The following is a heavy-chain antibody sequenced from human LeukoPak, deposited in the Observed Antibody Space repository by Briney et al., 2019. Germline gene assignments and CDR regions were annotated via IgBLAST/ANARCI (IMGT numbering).Heavy chain of an antibody. CDR2: IYYSGST. CDR1: GGSISSSSYY. J-gene: IGHJ4*02. V-gene: IGHV4-39*01. Sequence: SETLSLTCTVSGGSISSSSYYWGWIRQPPGKGLEWIGSIYYSGSTYYNPSLKSRFTISVDTSKNQFSLKLSSVTAADTAVYYCARHLIGYCSGGSCSAGPYYIDYWGQGTLVTVSS. D-gene: IGHD2-15*01. CDR3: ARHLIGYCSGGSCSAGPYYIDY.